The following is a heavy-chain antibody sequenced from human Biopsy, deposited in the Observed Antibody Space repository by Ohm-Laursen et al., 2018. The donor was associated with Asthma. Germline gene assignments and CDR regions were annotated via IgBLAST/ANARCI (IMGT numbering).Heavy chain of an antibody. V-gene: IGHV1-3*01. CDR3: ARTYYDFLTGQVNDAFAL. CDR1: GYTFIHFA. J-gene: IGHJ3*01. CDR2: INAGDGNT. Sequence: GASVKVSCKTSGYTFIHFAIHWVRQAPGQRLEWMGWINAGDGNTKYSQKLQGRVTITRDTSAGTAYMDLRSLRSEDTAMYYCARTYYDFLTGQVNDAFALWGQGTMVTVSS. D-gene: IGHD3-9*01.